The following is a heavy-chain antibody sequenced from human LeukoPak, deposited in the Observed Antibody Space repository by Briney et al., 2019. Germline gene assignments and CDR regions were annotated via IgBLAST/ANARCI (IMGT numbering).Heavy chain of an antibody. J-gene: IGHJ6*03. V-gene: IGHV4-34*01. D-gene: IGHD6-19*01. CDR1: GGSFSGYY. CDR3: ARGRSSGWYFSYYYMDV. Sequence: PSETLSLTCAVYGGSFSGYYWSWIRQPPGKGLEWIGEINHSGSTNYNPSLKSRVTISVDTSKNQFSLKLGSVTAADTAVYYCARGRSSGWYFSYYYMDVWGKGTTVTVSS. CDR2: INHSGST.